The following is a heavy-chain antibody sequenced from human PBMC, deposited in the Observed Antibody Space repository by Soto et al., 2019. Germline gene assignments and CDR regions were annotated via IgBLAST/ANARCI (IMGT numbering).Heavy chain of an antibody. V-gene: IGHV3-7*03. Sequence: GGSLRLSCAASGFTFSGYWMTWVRQAPGKGLEWVADIKKDGTEKYYVDSVKGRFTISRDNDKKSVYLQMNGLTVEDTAVYRCARGPSYSDYSNDWFFDSWGQGA. D-gene: IGHD3-9*01. CDR2: IKKDGTEK. J-gene: IGHJ4*02. CDR3: ARGPSYSDYSNDWFFDS. CDR1: GFTFSGYW.